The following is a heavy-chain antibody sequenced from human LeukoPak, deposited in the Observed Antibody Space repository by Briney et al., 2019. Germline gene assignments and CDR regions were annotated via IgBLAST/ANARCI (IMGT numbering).Heavy chain of an antibody. V-gene: IGHV4-31*03. CDR1: GGPINSGGYY. J-gene: IGHJ3*02. Sequence: SQTLSLTCNVSGGPINSGGYYWNWIRQPPGKGLEWIGYIYYSGNTYYNPSLKSRVTMSIDTSKNQFSLKLSSVTAADTAVYYCATNTGYYDTTKNSFSAFDIWGQGTMVTVSS. CDR3: ATNTGYYDTTKNSFSAFDI. D-gene: IGHD3-22*01. CDR2: IYYSGNT.